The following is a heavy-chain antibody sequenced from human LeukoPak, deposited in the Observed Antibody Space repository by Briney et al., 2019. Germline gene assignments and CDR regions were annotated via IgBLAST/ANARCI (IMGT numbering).Heavy chain of an antibody. V-gene: IGHV1-2*02. D-gene: IGHD3-22*01. CDR1: GYTFTGYY. CDR2: INPNSGGT. CDR3: ARHPVEDHYYDSSGYPTEAFDI. Sequence: ASVKVSCKASGYTFTGYYMYWVRQAPGLGLEWMGWINPNSGGTNYAQKFQGRVTMTRDTSISTAYLQWSSLKASDTAMYYCARHPVEDHYYDSSGYPTEAFDIWGQGTMVTVSS. J-gene: IGHJ3*02.